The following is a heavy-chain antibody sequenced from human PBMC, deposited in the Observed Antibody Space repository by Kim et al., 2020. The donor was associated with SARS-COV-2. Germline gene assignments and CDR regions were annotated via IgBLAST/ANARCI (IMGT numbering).Heavy chain of an antibody. Sequence: SETLSLTCTVSGGSISSSSYYWGWIRQPPGKGLEWIGSIYYSGSTYYNPSLKSRVTISVDTSKNQFSLKLSSVTAADMAVYYCARRQRLITMVRGVISCWFDPWGQGTLVTVSS. J-gene: IGHJ5*02. CDR3: ARRQRLITMVRGVISCWFDP. D-gene: IGHD3-10*01. CDR2: IYYSGST. CDR1: GGSISSSSYY. V-gene: IGHV4-39*01.